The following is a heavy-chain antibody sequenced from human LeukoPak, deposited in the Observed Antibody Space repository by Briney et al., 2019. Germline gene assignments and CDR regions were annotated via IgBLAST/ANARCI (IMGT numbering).Heavy chain of an antibody. CDR1: GFTFSSNA. D-gene: IGHD3-9*01. Sequence: GGSLRLSCAASGFTFSSNAMHWVRQAPGKGLEYVSAISSNGGSTYYTNSVKGRFTISRDNSKNTLYLQMGSLRAEDMAVYYCARDGAYDILTGLFDYWGQGTLVTVSS. J-gene: IGHJ4*02. CDR3: ARDGAYDILTGLFDY. V-gene: IGHV3-64*01. CDR2: ISSNGGST.